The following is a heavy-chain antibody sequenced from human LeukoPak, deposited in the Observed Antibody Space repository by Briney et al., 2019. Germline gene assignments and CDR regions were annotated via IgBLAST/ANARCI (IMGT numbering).Heavy chain of an antibody. J-gene: IGHJ4*02. CDR2: IIPIFGTA. CDR1: GGTFSSYA. Sequence: ASVTVSFKASGGTFSSYAISWVRQAPGPGLERMGGIIPIFGTANYAQKFQGRVTITADESTSTAYMELSSLRSEDTAVYYCARVGVEGYFDWLLNYWGQGTLVTVSS. CDR3: ARVGVEGYFDWLLNY. D-gene: IGHD3-9*01. V-gene: IGHV1-69*13.